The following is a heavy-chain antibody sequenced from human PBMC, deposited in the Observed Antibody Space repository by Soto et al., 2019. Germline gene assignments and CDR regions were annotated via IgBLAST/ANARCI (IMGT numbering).Heavy chain of an antibody. J-gene: IGHJ4*02. CDR2: IYYSGST. V-gene: IGHV4-61*01. Sequence: LSLTCTVSGGSVSSGSYYWSWIRQPPGKGLEWIGYIYYSGSTNYNPSLKSRVTISVDTSKDQFSLKLSSVTAADTAVYYCARDRSHYYDSSGYYYGLVYWGQGTLVTVSS. CDR1: GGSVSSGSYY. CDR3: ARDRSHYYDSSGYYYGLVY. D-gene: IGHD3-22*01.